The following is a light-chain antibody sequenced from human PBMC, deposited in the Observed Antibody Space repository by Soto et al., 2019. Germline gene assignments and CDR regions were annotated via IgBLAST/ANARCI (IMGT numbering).Light chain of an antibody. J-gene: IGLJ2*01. CDR2: DNN. Sequence: QAVVTQPPSVSGAPGQRVTISCTGSSSNIGALYDVNWYQQLPGTAPKLLIYDNNNRPSGVPDRFSGSKSGTSASLAITGLQAEDEADYYCQSYDNSLSGHVVFGGGTKVTVL. V-gene: IGLV1-40*01. CDR1: SSNIGALYD. CDR3: QSYDNSLSGHVV.